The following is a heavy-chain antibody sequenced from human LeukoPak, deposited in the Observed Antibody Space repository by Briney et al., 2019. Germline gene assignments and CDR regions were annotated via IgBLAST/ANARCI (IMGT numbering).Heavy chain of an antibody. CDR1: GFTFSTYW. J-gene: IGHJ4*02. V-gene: IGHV3-7*01. CDR3: ARWGRGTGFDY. D-gene: IGHD7-27*01. CDR2: IKQDGTEK. Sequence: GGSLRLSCAVSGFTFSTYWMSWVRQAPGKGLECVAGIKQDGTEKYYVDSVKGRFTISRDNANNALYLQMNSLGAEDTAIYYCARWGRGTGFDYWGQGTLATVSS.